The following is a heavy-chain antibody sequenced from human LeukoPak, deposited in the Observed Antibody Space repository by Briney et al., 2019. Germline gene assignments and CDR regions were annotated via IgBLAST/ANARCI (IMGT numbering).Heavy chain of an antibody. V-gene: IGHV1-8*01. Sequence: GASVKVSCKASGYTFTSYDINWVRQATGQGLEWMVWMNPNSGNTGYAQKFQGRVTMNRNTSIRTAYMELSSLSSEDPAVYYCASGSLWNIFTRHWFDPWGQGTLVTVSS. J-gene: IGHJ5*02. CDR1: GYTFTSYD. CDR2: MNPNSGNT. CDR3: ASGSLWNIFTRHWFDP. D-gene: IGHD3-9*01.